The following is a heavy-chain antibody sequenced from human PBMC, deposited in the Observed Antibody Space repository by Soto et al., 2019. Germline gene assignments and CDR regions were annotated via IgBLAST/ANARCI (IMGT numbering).Heavy chain of an antibody. V-gene: IGHV3-23*01. J-gene: IGHJ4*02. D-gene: IGHD3-16*02. CDR3: VKGAGGGVIRNSFNY. CDR2: ITASGGST. Sequence: PGGSLRLSCAASGFALNTYAMQWVRQAPGKGLEWVSAITASGGSTYYADSVKGRFTISRDTSRNTLYLQMSSLRAEDTAVYYCVKGAGGGVIRNSFNYWGQGTLVTVSS. CDR1: GFALNTYA.